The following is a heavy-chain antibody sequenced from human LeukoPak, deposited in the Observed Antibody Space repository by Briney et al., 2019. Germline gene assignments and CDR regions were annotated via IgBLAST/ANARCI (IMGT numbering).Heavy chain of an antibody. CDR2: IIPILGIA. CDR3: ARLEELYSGYDDAGY. Sequence: SVKLSCKASGRTFSSYAISWVRQAPGQGLEWMGRIIPILGIANYAQKFLGRVTITADKSTSTAYMELSSLRSEDTAVYYCARLEELYSGYDDAGYWGQGALVTVSS. V-gene: IGHV1-69*04. CDR1: GRTFSSYA. J-gene: IGHJ4*02. D-gene: IGHD5-12*01.